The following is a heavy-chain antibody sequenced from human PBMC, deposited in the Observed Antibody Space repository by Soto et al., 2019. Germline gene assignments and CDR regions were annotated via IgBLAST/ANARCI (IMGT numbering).Heavy chain of an antibody. Sequence: SETLSLTCSVSGGSISGSYWSWIRQSPGKGLEWLGYVYYTGSTNYSPSLGSRVSISVDTSTNEFSLRLSSVTATDPAVYFCARCVAVPGVHIDYWGQGTRVTVSS. CDR2: VYYTGST. D-gene: IGHD6-19*01. CDR1: GGSISGSY. J-gene: IGHJ4*02. V-gene: IGHV4-59*01. CDR3: ARCVAVPGVHIDY.